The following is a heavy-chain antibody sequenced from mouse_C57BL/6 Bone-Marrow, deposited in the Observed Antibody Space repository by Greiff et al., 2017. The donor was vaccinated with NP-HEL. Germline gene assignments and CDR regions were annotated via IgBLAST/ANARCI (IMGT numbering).Heavy chain of an antibody. D-gene: IGHD1-1*01. CDR2: IYPSDSET. CDR1: GYNFNSYW. V-gene: IGHV1-61*01. Sequence: QVQLQQPGAELVRPGSSVKLSCKASGYNFNSYWMDWVKQRPGQGLEWIGNIYPSDSETPYKQKFKDKATLTVDKSSSTAYMQLSSLTSEDSTVYYCAREITTSFDYWGQGTTLTVSS. J-gene: IGHJ2*01. CDR3: AREITTSFDY.